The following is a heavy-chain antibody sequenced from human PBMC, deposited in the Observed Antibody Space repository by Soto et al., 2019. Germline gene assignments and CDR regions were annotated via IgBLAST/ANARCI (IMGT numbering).Heavy chain of an antibody. CDR3: AKGPQGGYYDSGSFYYSVS. J-gene: IGHJ5*02. Sequence: SETLSLTCAVYGGSFNGYYWSWIRQPPGKGLEWIGEINHSGSANYNPTFQSRVSISVDTSKNQLSLQLSSVTAADTAVYYCAKGPQGGYYDSGSFYYSVSWGQGTLVPVSS. D-gene: IGHD3-10*01. CDR2: INHSGSA. CDR1: GGSFNGYY. V-gene: IGHV4-34*01.